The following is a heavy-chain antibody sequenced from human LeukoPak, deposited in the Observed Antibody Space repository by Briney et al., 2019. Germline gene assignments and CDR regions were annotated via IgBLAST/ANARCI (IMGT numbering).Heavy chain of an antibody. CDR3: AKDMPILKYVWGGYRPPYGMDV. Sequence: GGSLRLSCAASGFTFSSYAMSWVRQAPGKGLEWVSAISGSGGSTYYADSVKGRFTISRDNSKNTLYLQMNSLRAEDTAVYYCAKDMPILKYVWGGYRPPYGMDVWGQGTTVTVSS. CDR2: ISGSGGST. J-gene: IGHJ6*02. V-gene: IGHV3-23*01. CDR1: GFTFSSYA. D-gene: IGHD3-16*02.